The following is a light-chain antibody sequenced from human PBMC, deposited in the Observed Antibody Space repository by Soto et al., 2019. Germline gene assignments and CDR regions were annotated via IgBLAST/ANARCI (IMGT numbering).Light chain of an antibody. CDR2: DVS. CDR3: SSNTSSTPVV. V-gene: IGLV2-14*01. Sequence: QSALTQPASVSGSPGQSITISCTGTSSDVGGYNYVSWYQQHPGKAPKLMIYDVSNRPSGVSNRFSGSKSGNTASLTISGLQADDEADYYCSSNTSSTPVVFGGGTKLTVL. J-gene: IGLJ2*01. CDR1: SSDVGGYNY.